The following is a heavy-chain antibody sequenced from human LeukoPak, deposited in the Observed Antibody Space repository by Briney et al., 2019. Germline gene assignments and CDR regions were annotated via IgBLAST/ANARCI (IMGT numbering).Heavy chain of an antibody. V-gene: IGHV3-21*01. Sequence: WGSLRLPCAASELTFSRYSMNWVRQAPGKGLEWVSSISSSSSYMYYADSVKGRFTISRDNAKNSLYLQMNSLRAEDTAVYYCASDGFDYWGQGTLVTVSS. CDR3: ASDGFDY. CDR1: ELTFSRYS. CDR2: ISSSSSYM. J-gene: IGHJ4*02.